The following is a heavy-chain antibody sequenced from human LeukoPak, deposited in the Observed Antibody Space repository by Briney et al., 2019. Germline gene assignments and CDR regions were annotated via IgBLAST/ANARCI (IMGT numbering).Heavy chain of an antibody. CDR1: GYTFTSYD. CDR2: MNPNSGNT. J-gene: IGHJ4*02. D-gene: IGHD3-10*01. Sequence: ASVKVSCKASGYTFTSYDINWVRQAPGQGLEWMGWMNPNSGNTGYAQKFQGRVTMTRNTSISTAYMELSSLRSEDTAVYYCARVATMVRGAAGYWGQGTLVTVSS. CDR3: ARVATMVRGAAGY. V-gene: IGHV1-8*01.